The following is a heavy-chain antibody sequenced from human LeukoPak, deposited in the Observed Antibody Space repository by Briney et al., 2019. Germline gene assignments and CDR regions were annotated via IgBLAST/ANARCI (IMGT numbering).Heavy chain of an antibody. CDR1: GFTVSSNY. Sequence: GGSLRLSCAASGFTVSSNYMSWVRQAPGKGLEWVSAISGSGGSTYYADSVKGRFTISRDNSKNTLYLQMNSLRAEDTAVYYCAKIPSQYSSSWPTDYWGQGTLVTVSS. CDR3: AKIPSQYSSSWPTDY. J-gene: IGHJ4*02. V-gene: IGHV3-23*01. D-gene: IGHD6-13*01. CDR2: ISGSGGST.